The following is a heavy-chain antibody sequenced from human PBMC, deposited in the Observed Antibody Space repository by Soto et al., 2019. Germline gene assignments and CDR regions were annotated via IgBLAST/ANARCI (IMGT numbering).Heavy chain of an antibody. V-gene: IGHV3-33*05. Sequence: QVQLVESGGGVVQPGTSRRLSCSSSTFSFSQYGVHWLRQAPGKGPEWVAVISTDGLKTAYADSVRGRFSVSRDNSKNTLYLQLNSLEAEDTAVYHCAVHLGQNYYTLDVWGRGTTVHVSS. CDR3: AVHLGQNYYTLDV. J-gene: IGHJ6*02. CDR1: TFSFSQYG. CDR2: ISTDGLKT.